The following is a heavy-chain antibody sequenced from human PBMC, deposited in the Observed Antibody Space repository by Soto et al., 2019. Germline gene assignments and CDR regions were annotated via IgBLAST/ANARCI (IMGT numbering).Heavy chain of an antibody. V-gene: IGHV1-69*02. J-gene: IGHJ4*02. CDR3: ARVGYQVENY. D-gene: IGHD3-16*02. CDR1: GGTFTSYT. CDR2: IIPILGIA. Sequence: QVQLVQSGAEVKKPGSSVKVSCKASGGTFTSYTISWVRQAPGQGLEWMGRIIPILGIANYAQKFQGRVTITADKSTITDYMELSSLRSEDTAVYYCARVGYQVENYWGQGTLVTVSS.